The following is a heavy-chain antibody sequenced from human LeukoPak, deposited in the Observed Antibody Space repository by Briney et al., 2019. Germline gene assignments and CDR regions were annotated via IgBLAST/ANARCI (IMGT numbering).Heavy chain of an antibody. Sequence: PGGSLRLSCAASGFTFSSYEMNWVRQAPGKGLEWVSHISSSGSTIYYADSVKGRFTISRDNAKNSLYLQMSSLRAEDTAVYYCARALGYCSGGSCYWFDPWGQGTLVAVSS. D-gene: IGHD2-15*01. V-gene: IGHV3-48*03. CDR1: GFTFSSYE. CDR2: ISSSGSTI. J-gene: IGHJ5*02. CDR3: ARALGYCSGGSCYWFDP.